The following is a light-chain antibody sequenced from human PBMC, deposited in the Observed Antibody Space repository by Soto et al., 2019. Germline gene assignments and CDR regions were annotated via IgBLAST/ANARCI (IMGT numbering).Light chain of an antibody. CDR3: QQYSGTPYT. CDR2: WAS. CDR1: QSVLWSPNNKNY. Sequence: DIVMTQSPDSLAVFLGERATINCKARQSVLWSPNNKNYLAWYQQKPGQPPKMLIYWASTRESGVPDRFSGSGSGTDFTLTISSLQAEDVAVYYCQQYSGTPYTFGQGTKLEIK. V-gene: IGKV4-1*01. J-gene: IGKJ2*01.